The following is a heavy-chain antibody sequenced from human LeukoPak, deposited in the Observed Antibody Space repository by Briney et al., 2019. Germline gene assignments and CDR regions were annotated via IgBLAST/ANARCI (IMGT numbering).Heavy chain of an antibody. CDR1: GGSFSGYY. Sequence: SETLSLTCAVYGGSFSGYYWSWIRQPPGKGLEWIGEINHSGSTNYNPSLKSRVTISVDTSKNQFSLKLSSVTAADTAVYYCARKNGVRGYSGYDSPEGRDLIFDYWGQGTLVTVSP. D-gene: IGHD5-12*01. CDR2: INHSGST. V-gene: IGHV4-34*01. J-gene: IGHJ4*02. CDR3: ARKNGVRGYSGYDSPEGRDLIFDY.